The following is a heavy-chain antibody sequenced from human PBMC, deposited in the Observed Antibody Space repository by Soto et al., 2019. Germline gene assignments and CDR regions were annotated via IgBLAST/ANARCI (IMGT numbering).Heavy chain of an antibody. CDR3: PRDSRVFRARGSLAY. CDR2: IWYDGSNK. Sequence: GGSLRLSCAASGFTFSSYGMHWVRQAPGKGLEWVAVIWYDGSNKYYADSVKGRFTISRDNSKNTLYLQMNSLRAEDTAVYYCPRDSRVFRARGSLAYWGQGTLVTVSS. J-gene: IGHJ4*02. D-gene: IGHD1-26*01. CDR1: GFTFSSYG. V-gene: IGHV3-33*01.